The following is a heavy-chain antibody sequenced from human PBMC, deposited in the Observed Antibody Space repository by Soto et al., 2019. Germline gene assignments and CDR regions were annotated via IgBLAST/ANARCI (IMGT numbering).Heavy chain of an antibody. CDR1: GFTFSTYS. J-gene: IGHJ4*02. Sequence: EVQLVESGGGLVQPGGSVRLSCAASGFTFSTYSMNWVRQAPGKGLEWVSFISSSGGTIYYADSVKGRFTISRDNGKNSLYLQMNSLSDEDTAVYYCARLSVRYCSGGSCSQLDYWGQGTLVTVSS. CDR2: ISSSGGTI. D-gene: IGHD2-15*01. CDR3: ARLSVRYCSGGSCSQLDY. V-gene: IGHV3-48*02.